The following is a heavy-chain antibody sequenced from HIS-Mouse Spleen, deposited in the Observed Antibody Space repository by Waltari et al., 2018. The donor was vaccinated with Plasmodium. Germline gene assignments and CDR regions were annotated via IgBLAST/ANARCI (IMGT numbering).Heavy chain of an antibody. Sequence: EVQLVESGGGLVQPGGSLRSSCAASGFTVSSYWMSWVRQAPGKGLEWVANIKQDGSEKYYVDSVKGRFTISRDNAKNSLYLQMNSLRAEDTAVYYCASSWYWYFDLWGRGTLVTVSS. V-gene: IGHV3-7*01. CDR1: GFTVSSYW. J-gene: IGHJ2*01. CDR3: ASSWYWYFDL. CDR2: IKQDGSEK. D-gene: IGHD6-13*01.